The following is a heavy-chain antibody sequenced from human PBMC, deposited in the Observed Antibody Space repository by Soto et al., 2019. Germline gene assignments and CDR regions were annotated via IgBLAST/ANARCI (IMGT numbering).Heavy chain of an antibody. CDR1: GDSVSSKSAA. V-gene: IGHV6-1*01. CDR2: TYYRSKWST. CDR3: TRALSGSYDH. Sequence: SQTLSLTCAISGDSVSSKSAAWNWIRQSPSRGLERLGRTYYRSKWSTDYAISVKSRITINPDTSNNHFSLQLKSVTPEDTAVYYCTRALSGSYDHWGQGTLVTVSS. J-gene: IGHJ5*02. D-gene: IGHD1-26*01.